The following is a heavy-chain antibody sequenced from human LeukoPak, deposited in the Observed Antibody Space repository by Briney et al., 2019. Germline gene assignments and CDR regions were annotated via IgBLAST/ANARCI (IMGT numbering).Heavy chain of an antibody. CDR3: ARVYYDSSGSLFDP. CDR2: INPNSGGT. J-gene: IGHJ5*02. V-gene: IGHV1-2*02. CDR1: GYTFTGYY. Sequence: SVKVSCKASGYTFTGYYMHWVRQAPGQGLEWMGWINPNSGGTNYAQKFQGRVTMTRDTSISTAYMELSRLRSDDTAVYYCARVYYDSSGSLFDPWGQGTLVTVSS. D-gene: IGHD3-22*01.